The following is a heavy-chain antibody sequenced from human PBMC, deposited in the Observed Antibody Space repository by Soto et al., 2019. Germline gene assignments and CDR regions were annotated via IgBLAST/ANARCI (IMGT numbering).Heavy chain of an antibody. Sequence: ASVKVSCKASGYTFTGYYMHWVRQAPGQGLEWMGWINPNSGGTNYAQKFQGRVTMTRDTSISTAYMELSRLRSDDTAVYYCARTMVRRVPSNWFDPWGQGTLVTVSS. D-gene: IGHD3-10*01. CDR1: GYTFTGYY. CDR3: ARTMVRRVPSNWFDP. V-gene: IGHV1-2*02. CDR2: INPNSGGT. J-gene: IGHJ5*02.